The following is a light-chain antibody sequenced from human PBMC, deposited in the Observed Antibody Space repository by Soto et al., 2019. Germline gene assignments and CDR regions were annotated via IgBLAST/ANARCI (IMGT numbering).Light chain of an antibody. Sequence: AIRMTQSPSSLSAPKGASVIITCLASQSISNHLNWYQQKPGKAPKLLIFDASSLESGVPSSFSGSGSGTEFILTINSMQADDLATDFCQQYYSDPRTFGRGTKVDIK. CDR3: QQYYSDPRT. V-gene: IGKV1-13*02. CDR1: QSISNH. J-gene: IGKJ1*01. CDR2: DAS.